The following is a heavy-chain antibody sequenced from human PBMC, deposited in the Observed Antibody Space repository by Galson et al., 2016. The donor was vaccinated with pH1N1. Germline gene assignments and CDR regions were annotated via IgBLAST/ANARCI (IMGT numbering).Heavy chain of an antibody. CDR2: ISWNSGSI. Sequence: SLRLSCAASGFTFDDYAMHWVRQAPGKGLEWVSGISWNSGSIGYADSVKGRFNISRDNAKNSLYLQMKSLRAEDRALYYCAQVRGYAYGSFDYWGQGTLVTVSS. J-gene: IGHJ4*02. V-gene: IGHV3-9*01. CDR3: AQVRGYAYGSFDY. D-gene: IGHD5-18*01. CDR1: GFTFDDYA.